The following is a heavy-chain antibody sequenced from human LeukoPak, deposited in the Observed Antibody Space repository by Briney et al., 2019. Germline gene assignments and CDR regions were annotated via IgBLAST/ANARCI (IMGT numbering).Heavy chain of an antibody. CDR1: GFTFSSYE. Sequence: PGGSLRLSCAASGFTFSSYEMNWVRQAPGKGLEWVSYISSSGSTIYYADSVKGRFTISRDNAKNSPYLQMNSLRAEDTALYYCAKDIGSGPHTLGYWGQGTLVTVSS. CDR2: ISSSGSTI. J-gene: IGHJ4*02. CDR3: AKDIGSGPHTLGY. V-gene: IGHV3-48*03. D-gene: IGHD6-19*01.